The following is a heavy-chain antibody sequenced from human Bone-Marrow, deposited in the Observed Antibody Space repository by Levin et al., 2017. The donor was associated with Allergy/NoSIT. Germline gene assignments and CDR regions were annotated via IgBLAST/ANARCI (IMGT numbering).Heavy chain of an antibody. V-gene: IGHV3-23*01. D-gene: IGHD3-9*01. J-gene: IGHJ5*02. CDR3: AKDLGFYDILTGYYRNPNWFDP. CDR2: ISGSGGST. Sequence: GGSLRLSCAASGFTFSSYAMSWVRQAPGKGLEWVSAISGSGGSTYYADSVKGRFTISRDNSKNTLYLQMNSLSAEDTAVYYCAKDLGFYDILTGYYRNPNWFDPWGQGTLVTVSS. CDR1: GFTFSSYA.